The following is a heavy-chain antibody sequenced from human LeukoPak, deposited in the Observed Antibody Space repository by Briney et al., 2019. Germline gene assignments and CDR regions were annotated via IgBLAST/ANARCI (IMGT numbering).Heavy chain of an antibody. CDR1: GFTFSSYA. J-gene: IGHJ5*02. CDR3: AREMLAAVAAQS. Sequence: PGGSLRLSCAASGFTFSSYAMHWVRQAPGKGLEWVAVISYDGSNKYYADSVKGRLTISRDSSKNTLYLQMNSLRAEDTAVYYCAREMLAAVAAQSWGQGTLVTVSS. D-gene: IGHD6-19*01. V-gene: IGHV3-30*04. CDR2: ISYDGSNK.